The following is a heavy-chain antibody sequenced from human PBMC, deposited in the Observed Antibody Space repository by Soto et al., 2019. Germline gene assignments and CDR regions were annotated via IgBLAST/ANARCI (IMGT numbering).Heavy chain of an antibody. D-gene: IGHD4-17*01. Sequence: EVQVVESGGGLVQPGGSLRVSCVGSGFTFRSYWMSWVRQAPGKGLEWVANIRPDGSEKYYMDSVKGRFTISRDNAKNSLYLQMSSLRAEDTAVYYCAREEGATVANNWFDSWGQGALVTVSS. V-gene: IGHV3-7*03. J-gene: IGHJ5*01. CDR3: AREEGATVANNWFDS. CDR2: IRPDGSEK. CDR1: GFTFRSYW.